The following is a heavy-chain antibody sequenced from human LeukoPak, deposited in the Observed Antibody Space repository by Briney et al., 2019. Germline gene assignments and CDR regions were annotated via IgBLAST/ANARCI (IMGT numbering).Heavy chain of an antibody. V-gene: IGHV3-23*01. J-gene: IGHJ4*02. D-gene: IGHD3-22*01. CDR1: GFTFSSYA. CDR3: AKELSYYYDSSGYYDKYYFDY. Sequence: ESGGGVVQPGRSLRLSCAASGFTFSSYAMSWVRQAPGKGLEWVSAISGSGGSTYYADSVKGRFTISRDNSKNTLYLQMNSLRAEDTAVYYCAKELSYYYDSSGYYDKYYFDYWGQGTLVTVSS. CDR2: ISGSGGST.